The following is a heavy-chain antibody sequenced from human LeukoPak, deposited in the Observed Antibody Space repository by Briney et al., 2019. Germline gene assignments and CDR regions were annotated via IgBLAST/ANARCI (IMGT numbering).Heavy chain of an antibody. Sequence: GGSLRLSCAASGFTFSSYWMHWVRQAPGKGLVWVSRVNSDGSSTTYADSVKGRFTISRDNAKNTLYLQMNSLRAEDTAVYYCAKDMSSGWGTFDYWGQGTLVTVSS. D-gene: IGHD6-19*01. J-gene: IGHJ4*02. V-gene: IGHV3-74*01. CDR1: GFTFSSYW. CDR3: AKDMSSGWGTFDY. CDR2: VNSDGSST.